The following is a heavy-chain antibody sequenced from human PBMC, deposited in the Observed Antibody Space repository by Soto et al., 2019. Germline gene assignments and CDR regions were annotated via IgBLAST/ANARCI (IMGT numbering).Heavy chain of an antibody. CDR1: KYAFSDYF. D-gene: IGHD6-25*01. CDR3: IGEERGVRHFDD. J-gene: IGHJ4*02. Sequence: QVQVVQSGAEVKQPGASVKLSCQASKYAFSDYFIHWVRQAPGQGLEWMGLINLGDTATTYAEKLQGRITLIRDSSTSTVYMELSSLRSEDTALYYCIGEERGVRHFDDWGQGTLVSVSS. V-gene: IGHV1-46*03. CDR2: INLGDTAT.